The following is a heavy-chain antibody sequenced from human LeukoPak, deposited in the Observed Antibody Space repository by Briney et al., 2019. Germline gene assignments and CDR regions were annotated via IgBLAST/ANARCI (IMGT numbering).Heavy chain of an antibody. CDR1: GFTFSIYA. V-gene: IGHV3-23*01. J-gene: IGHJ5*01. Sequence: PGGSLRLSCDASGFTFSIYAMSWVRQGPGKGLEWVSSITSSGEATYYADSVKGRFTISRANSRYKLYLQMNNLKAEDTAVYYCAKDRPNCYHSNCHCYRRDGDSWGQGTLVTVSS. CDR2: ITSSGEAT. D-gene: IGHD3-22*01. CDR3: AKDRPNCYHSNCHCYRRDGDS.